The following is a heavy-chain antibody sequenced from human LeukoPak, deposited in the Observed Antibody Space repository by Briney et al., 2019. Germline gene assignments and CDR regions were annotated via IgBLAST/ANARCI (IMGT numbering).Heavy chain of an antibody. J-gene: IGHJ3*02. CDR1: GGSISSGGYY. CDR2: IYHSGST. Sequence: SETLSLTCTVSGGSISSGGYYWSWIRQPPGKGLEWIGYIYHSGSTNYNPSLKSRVTISVDTSKNQFSLKLSSVAAADTAVYYCARLRRSSSWHDAFDIWGQGTMVTVSS. V-gene: IGHV4-61*08. CDR3: ARLRRSSSWHDAFDI. D-gene: IGHD6-13*01.